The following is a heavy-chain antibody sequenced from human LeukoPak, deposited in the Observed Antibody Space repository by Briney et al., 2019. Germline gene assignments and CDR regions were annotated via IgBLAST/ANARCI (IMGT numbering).Heavy chain of an antibody. V-gene: IGHV4-30-4*01. CDR1: GGSIRSADYY. J-gene: IGHJ4*02. CDR3: ARVPSGAGGAMVNFDY. Sequence: SETLSLTCIVSGGSIRSADYYWSWIRQPPGKGLEWIGYIYYSGSTYYNPSLERRITISLDTSENHFSLKLSSVTAADTAVYYCARVPSGAGGAMVNFDYWGQGTLVTVSS. CDR2: IYYSGST. D-gene: IGHD5-18*01.